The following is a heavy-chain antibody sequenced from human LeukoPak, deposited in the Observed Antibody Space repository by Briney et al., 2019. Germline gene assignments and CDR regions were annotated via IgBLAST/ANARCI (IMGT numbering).Heavy chain of an antibody. CDR1: GASTTSYY. D-gene: IGHD3-22*01. J-gene: IGHJ4*02. Sequence: SETLSLTCSVSGASTTSYYWNWIRQAPGKGLEWLGYIYSDGTTSYSPSLRSRVTISIDTSRSQFSLKLSSVTAADAAVYYCARDTRSYDTSGYYYFDYWGQGALVTVSS. V-gene: IGHV4-59*01. CDR3: ARDTRSYDTSGYYYFDY. CDR2: IYSDGTT.